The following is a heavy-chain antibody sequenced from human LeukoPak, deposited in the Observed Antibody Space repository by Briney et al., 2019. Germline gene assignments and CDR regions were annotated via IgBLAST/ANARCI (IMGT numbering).Heavy chain of an antibody. Sequence: ASVKVSCKASGYTFTGYYMHLVRQAPGQGLEWMGWINPNSGGTNYAQKFQGRVTMTRDTSISTAYVELSRLRSDDTAVYYCARERLQFRDWFDPWGQGTLVTVSS. CDR1: GYTFTGYY. V-gene: IGHV1-2*02. CDR3: ARERLQFRDWFDP. D-gene: IGHD4-11*01. J-gene: IGHJ5*02. CDR2: INPNSGGT.